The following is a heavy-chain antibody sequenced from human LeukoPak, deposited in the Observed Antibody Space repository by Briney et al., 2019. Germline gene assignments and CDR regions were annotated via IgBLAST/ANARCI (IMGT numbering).Heavy chain of an antibody. CDR1: GYIFSTFG. CDR2: IGAYNDNT. CDR3: ARAGATVTTHFDY. V-gene: IGHV1-18*01. J-gene: IGHJ4*02. Sequence: ASVKVSCKASGYIFSTFGISWVRQAPGQGLEWMGWIGAYNDNTNYAQNVQGRVTVTTDTSTSTAYMELRSLTSDDTAVYYCARAGATVTTHFDYWGQGTLVTVSS. D-gene: IGHD4-17*01.